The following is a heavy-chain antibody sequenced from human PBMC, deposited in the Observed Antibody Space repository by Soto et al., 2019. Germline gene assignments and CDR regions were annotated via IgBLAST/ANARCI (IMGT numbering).Heavy chain of an antibody. J-gene: IGHJ4*02. D-gene: IGHD3-10*02. V-gene: IGHV3-21*01. CDR3: ARGCDVVRVPVAIRVGYFDH. CDR1: GFTFSSHT. Sequence: EVDLVESGGGLAKPGGALRLSCTDSGFTFSSHTMNWVRQAPGKGLEWVSSISATGSDIYYGDSVMGRFTISRDNAKNSLYLQLNNLRVEDTAVYYCARGCDVVRVPVAIRVGYFDHWGQGTVVTVSS. CDR2: ISATGSDI.